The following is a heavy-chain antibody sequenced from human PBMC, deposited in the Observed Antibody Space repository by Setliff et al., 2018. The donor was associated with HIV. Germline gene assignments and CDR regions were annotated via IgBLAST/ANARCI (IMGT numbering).Heavy chain of an antibody. V-gene: IGHV4-4*09. CDR3: ARGYYDSSGPKYFQH. D-gene: IGHD3-22*01. Sequence: SETLSLTCTVSGGSISSYYWSWIRQPPGKGLEWIGYIYTSGSTNYNPSLKSRVTISLDTSKNQFSLKLSSVTAADTAVYYCARGYYDSSGPKYFQHWGQGTLVTVSS. CDR2: IYTSGST. J-gene: IGHJ1*01. CDR1: GGSISSYY.